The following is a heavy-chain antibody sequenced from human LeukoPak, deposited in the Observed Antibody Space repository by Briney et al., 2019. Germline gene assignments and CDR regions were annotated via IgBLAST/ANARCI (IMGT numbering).Heavy chain of an antibody. D-gene: IGHD6-19*01. CDR1: GFTFSSYG. Sequence: GGSLRLSCAASGFTFSSYGMHWVRQAPGKGLEWVAFIRYDGSNKYYADSVKGRFTISRDNSKNTLYLQMNSLRAEDTAVYYCAKDLAEFQWLLATNWFDPWGQGTLVTVSS. J-gene: IGHJ5*02. CDR2: IRYDGSNK. CDR3: AKDLAEFQWLLATNWFDP. V-gene: IGHV3-30*02.